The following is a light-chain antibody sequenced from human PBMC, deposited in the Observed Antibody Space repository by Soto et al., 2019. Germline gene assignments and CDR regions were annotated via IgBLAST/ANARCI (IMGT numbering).Light chain of an antibody. V-gene: IGLV2-14*01. CDR1: ISDVGGYNY. Sequence: QSALTQPASVSGSPGQSITISCTGTISDVGGYNYVSWYQQHPGKAPKLMIYDVSKRPSGVSNRFSGSKSGNTASLTISGLQAEDEADYYCSSYTSSSTPYVFGTGTKLTVL. J-gene: IGLJ1*01. CDR2: DVS. CDR3: SSYTSSSTPYV.